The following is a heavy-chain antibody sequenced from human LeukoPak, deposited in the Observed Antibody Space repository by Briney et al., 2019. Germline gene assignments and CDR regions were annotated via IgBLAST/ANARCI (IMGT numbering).Heavy chain of an antibody. V-gene: IGHV4-30-4*01. J-gene: IGHJ4*02. CDR2: IYYSGST. D-gene: IGHD4-17*01. CDR1: GVSSSSGDYY. Sequence: SETLSLTCTVSGVSSSSGDYYWSWIRQPPGKGLEWVGCIYYSGSTYYNPPLKSRVTISVDTSKNQFSLKLSSVTAADTAVYYCASYGDYLREFDYWGQGTLVTVSS. CDR3: ASYGDYLREFDY.